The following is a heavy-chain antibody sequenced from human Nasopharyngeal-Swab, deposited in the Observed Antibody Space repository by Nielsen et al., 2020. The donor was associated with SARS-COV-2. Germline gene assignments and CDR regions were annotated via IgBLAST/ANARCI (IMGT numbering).Heavy chain of an antibody. CDR1: GFTFSTVW. CDR3: SRGGLYGMDV. D-gene: IGHD3-16*01. V-gene: IGHV3-15*01. Sequence: GESPKTPCAASGFTFSTVWMSRVRQAPGKGLEWVGRIKSKTDGGTTDYAAPVKGRFTISRDDSKNTLYLQMNSLKTEDTAVYYCSRGGLYGMDVWGQGTTVTVSS. CDR2: IKSKTDGGTT. J-gene: IGHJ6*02.